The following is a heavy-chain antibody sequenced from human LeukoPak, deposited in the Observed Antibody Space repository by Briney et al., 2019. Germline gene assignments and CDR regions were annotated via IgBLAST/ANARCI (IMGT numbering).Heavy chain of an antibody. V-gene: IGHV1-8*01. Sequence: ASVKVSCKASGYTFTSYDINWVRQATGQGLEWMGWMNPNSGNTGYAQKFQGRVTMTRNTSISTAYMELSSLRSEDTAVYHCARGKKPYYDILTGPFDPWGQGTLVTVSS. CDR1: GYTFTSYD. CDR2: MNPNSGNT. CDR3: ARGKKPYYDILTGPFDP. D-gene: IGHD3-9*01. J-gene: IGHJ5*02.